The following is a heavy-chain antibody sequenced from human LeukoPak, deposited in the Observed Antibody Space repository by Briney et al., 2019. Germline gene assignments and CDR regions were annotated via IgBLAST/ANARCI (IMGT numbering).Heavy chain of an antibody. D-gene: IGHD3-10*01. CDR1: GYTFTGYY. CDR3: ARGGFSHYGSGAVFRY. J-gene: IGHJ4*02. Sequence: VASVKVSCKASGYTFTGYYLHWVRQAPGQGLEWMGWISAYNGNTNYAQKLQGRVTMTTDTSTSTAYMELRSLRSDDTAVYYCARGGFSHYGSGAVFRYWGQGTLVTVSS. V-gene: IGHV1-18*04. CDR2: ISAYNGNT.